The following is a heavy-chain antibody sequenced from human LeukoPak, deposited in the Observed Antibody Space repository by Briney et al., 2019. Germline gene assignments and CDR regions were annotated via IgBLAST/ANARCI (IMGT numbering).Heavy chain of an antibody. J-gene: IGHJ3*02. CDR3: ARDLWYSGSRAPPRAFDI. V-gene: IGHV3-48*03. CDR1: GFTFSSFE. D-gene: IGHD1-26*01. CDR2: ISSFGSTI. Sequence: GRSLRLSCAASGFTFSSFEMNWVRQAPGKGLEWVSYISSFGSTIYYADSVKGRFTASRDNAKNSLCLQMNSLRAEDTAVYYCARDLWYSGSRAPPRAFDIWGQGTMVTVSS.